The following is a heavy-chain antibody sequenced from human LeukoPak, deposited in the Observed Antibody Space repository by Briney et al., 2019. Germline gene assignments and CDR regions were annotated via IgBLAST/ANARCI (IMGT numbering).Heavy chain of an antibody. V-gene: IGHV3-7*01. Sequence: QTGGSLRLSCAASEFTFGNYWMSWVRQVPGKGPEWVANIRQDGNEFYYVDSVKGRFTISRDNAKKSLYLQMNSLRVEDTAVYYCARLGYYDAYYMDVWGKGTTVTISS. CDR2: IRQDGNEF. CDR1: EFTFGNYW. CDR3: ARLGYYDAYYMDV. D-gene: IGHD3-22*01. J-gene: IGHJ6*03.